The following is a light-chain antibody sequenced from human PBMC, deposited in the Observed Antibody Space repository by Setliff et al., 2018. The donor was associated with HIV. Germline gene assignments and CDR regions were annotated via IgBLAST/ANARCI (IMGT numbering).Light chain of an antibody. V-gene: IGLV1-40*01. Sequence: QSVLTQPPSVSGAPGQRVTISCTGSSSNIGAGYDVHWYQQLPGTAPKLLIYGNINRPSGVPDRFSGSKSGTSASLAITGLQAEDEADYYCQSYDSSLSGSYVFGTGTKGTVL. CDR3: QSYDSSLSGSYV. CDR1: SSNIGAGYD. J-gene: IGLJ1*01. CDR2: GNI.